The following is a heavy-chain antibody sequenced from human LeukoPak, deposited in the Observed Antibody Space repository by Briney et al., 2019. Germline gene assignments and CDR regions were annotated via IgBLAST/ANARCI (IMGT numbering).Heavy chain of an antibody. CDR2: ISYDGSNK. CDR1: GFTFSSYG. Sequence: PGGSLRLSCAASGFTFSSYGMHWVRQAPGKGLEWVAVISYDGSNKYYADSVKGRFTISRDNSKNTLYLQMNSLRAEDTAVYYCAPSVVGWGQGTLVTVSS. D-gene: IGHD2-15*01. CDR3: APSVVG. V-gene: IGHV3-30*03. J-gene: IGHJ4*02.